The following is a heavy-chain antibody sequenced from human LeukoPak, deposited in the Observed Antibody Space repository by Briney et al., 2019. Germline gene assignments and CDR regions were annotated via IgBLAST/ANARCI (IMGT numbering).Heavy chain of an antibody. V-gene: IGHV1-18*01. Sequence: ASVKVSCKASGYTFTRYGISWVRQAPGQGLEWMGWISGYSGKTNYAQKLQGRVTMTTDTSTSTAYMELRSLRSGDTAVYYCARGYSGYAPHDYWGQGTLVTVSS. D-gene: IGHD5-12*01. CDR3: ARGYSGYAPHDY. J-gene: IGHJ4*02. CDR1: GYTFTRYG. CDR2: ISGYSGKT.